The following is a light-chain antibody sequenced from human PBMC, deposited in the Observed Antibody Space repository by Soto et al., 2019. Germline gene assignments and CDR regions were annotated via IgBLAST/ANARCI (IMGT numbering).Light chain of an antibody. CDR2: LNSDGRH. Sequence: QPVLPQSPSASASLGASGKLTCTLSSGHSSYAIAWHQQRPEKGPRFLMKLNSDGRHIKGDGIPDRFLGPSSGAERYLSISRLQSADEADYYCQTWDTATQWVFGGGTALAVL. CDR3: QTWDTATQWV. J-gene: IGLJ3*02. CDR1: SGHSSYA. V-gene: IGLV4-69*01.